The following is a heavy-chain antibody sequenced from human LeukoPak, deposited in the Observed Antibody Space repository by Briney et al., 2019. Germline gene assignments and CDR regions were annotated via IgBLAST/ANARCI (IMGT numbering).Heavy chain of an antibody. J-gene: IGHJ5*02. CDR2: ISGSGGST. D-gene: IGHD3-10*01. CDR3: AKDPADELWFANWFDP. Sequence: VGSLRLSCAASGFTFSSYAMSWVRQAPGKGLEWVSAISGSGGSTYYADSVKGRFTISRDNSKNTLYLQMNSLRAEDTAVYYCAKDPADELWFANWFDPWGQGTLVTVSS. CDR1: GFTFSSYA. V-gene: IGHV3-23*01.